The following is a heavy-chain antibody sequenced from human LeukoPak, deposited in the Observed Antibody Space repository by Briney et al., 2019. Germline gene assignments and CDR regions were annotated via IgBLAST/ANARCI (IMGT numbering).Heavy chain of an antibody. CDR3: AKGRWALFDC. D-gene: IGHD3-10*01. CDR2: TYYRSKWYN. Sequence: SQTLSLTCDISGDSVSSNSAAWNWIRQSPSRGLEWLGRTYYRSKWYNDYAISVKSRMTINADTSKNQFSLQLNSVTPEDTAVYSCAKGRWALFDCWGQGTLVIVSS. J-gene: IGHJ4*02. CDR1: GDSVSSNSAA. V-gene: IGHV6-1*01.